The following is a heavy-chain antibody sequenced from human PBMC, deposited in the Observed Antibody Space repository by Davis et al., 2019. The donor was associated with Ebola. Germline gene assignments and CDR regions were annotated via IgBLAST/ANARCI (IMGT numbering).Heavy chain of an antibody. CDR2: IKQDGSAK. Sequence: PGGSLRLSCAASGFTFSNYWMSWVRQAPGKGLEWVANIKQDGSAKYYVDSVKGRFTISRDNAKNSLYLQMSSLRAEDTAVYYCARKSTFFDYWGQGTRVTVSS. J-gene: IGHJ4*02. CDR3: ARKSTFFDY. D-gene: IGHD3-16*01. CDR1: GFTFSNYW. V-gene: IGHV3-7*03.